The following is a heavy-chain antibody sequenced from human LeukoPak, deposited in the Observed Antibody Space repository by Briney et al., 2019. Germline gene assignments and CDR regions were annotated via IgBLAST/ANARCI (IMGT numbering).Heavy chain of an antibody. CDR1: GYTFTGYY. CDR3: ARDERYYGSGSYS. CDR2: ISAYNGNT. D-gene: IGHD3-10*01. V-gene: IGHV1-18*04. J-gene: IGHJ4*02. Sequence: ASVKVSCKASGYTFTGYYMHWVRQAPGQGLEWMGWISAYNGNTNYAQKLQGRVTMTTDTSTSTAYMELRSLRSDDTAVYYCARDERYYGSGSYSWGQGTLVTVSS.